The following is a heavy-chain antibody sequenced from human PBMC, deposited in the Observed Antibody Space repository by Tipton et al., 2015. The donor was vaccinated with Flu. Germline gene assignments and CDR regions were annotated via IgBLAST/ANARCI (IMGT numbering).Heavy chain of an antibody. J-gene: IGHJ5*02. V-gene: IGHV4-38-2*01. CDR2: FYHSGSA. D-gene: IGHD4-11*01. CDR1: GYSINSGYY. CDR3: ARRDYSNYVSDPKSWFDP. Sequence: GLVKPSETLSLTCGVSGYSINSGYYWGWIRQPPGKGLEWIGSFYHSGSAYYRPALKSRVTISIDTSKNQFSLNMRSVTAADMAVYYCARRDYSNYVSDPKSWFDPWGQGTLVAVSS.